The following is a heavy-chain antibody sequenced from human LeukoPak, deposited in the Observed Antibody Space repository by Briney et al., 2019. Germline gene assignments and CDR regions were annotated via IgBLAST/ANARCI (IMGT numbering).Heavy chain of an antibody. CDR1: GDSISSYY. V-gene: IGHV4-59*01. Sequence: SSETLSLTCTVSGDSISSYYWSWIRQPPGKGLEWIGYIYYSGSTNYNPSLESRVTISVDTSKNQFSLKLTSVTAADTAVYYCAGTESYGFGLRYGGQGTLVTVSS. D-gene: IGHD5-18*01. CDR2: IYYSGST. J-gene: IGHJ4*02. CDR3: AGTESYGFGLRY.